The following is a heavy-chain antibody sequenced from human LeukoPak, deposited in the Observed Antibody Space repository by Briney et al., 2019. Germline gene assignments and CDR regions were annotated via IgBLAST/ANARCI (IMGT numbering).Heavy chain of an antibody. CDR2: IKPDGSEK. J-gene: IGHJ4*02. Sequence: GGSLRLSCAASEFTFRTYWMSWVRQAPGKGLEWVANIKPDGSEKHYLDSVKGRFTISRDNAKNSLYLQMNSLRAEDTAVYCARDSDDRSWNGLFDYWGQGTLVTVSS. CDR1: EFTFRTYW. CDR3: ARDSDDRSWNGLFDY. V-gene: IGHV3-7*01. D-gene: IGHD6-13*01.